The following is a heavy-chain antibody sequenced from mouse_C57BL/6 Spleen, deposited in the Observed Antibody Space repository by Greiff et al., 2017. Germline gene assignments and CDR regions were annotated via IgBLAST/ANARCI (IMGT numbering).Heavy chain of an antibody. D-gene: IGHD2-4*01. CDR2: SRNKANDYTT. V-gene: IGHV7-1*01. J-gene: IGHJ3*01. CDR1: GFTFSDFY. Sequence: EVMLVESGGGLVQSGRSLRLSCATSGFTFSDFYMEWVRQAPGKGLEWIAASRNKANDYTTEYSASVKGRFIVSRDTSQSILYLQMNALRAEDTAIYYCAIYYDYPFAYWGQGTLVTVSA. CDR3: AIYYDYPFAY.